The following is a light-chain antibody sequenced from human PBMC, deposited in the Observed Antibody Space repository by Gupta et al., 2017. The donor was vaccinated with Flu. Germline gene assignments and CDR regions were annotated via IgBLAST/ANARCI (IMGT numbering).Light chain of an antibody. Sequence: DIQLSQSPSFLSASVGDRVTIPCRARQGISSYLAWYQQKPGKAPKLLIYAASTLQSGVPSRFSGSGSGTVCTLTSSSLQAEDGATEDCKHLNRDLRTCGQGTKVEIK. CDR1: QGISSY. J-gene: IGKJ1*01. CDR2: AAS. CDR3: KHLNRDLRT. V-gene: IGKV1-9*01.